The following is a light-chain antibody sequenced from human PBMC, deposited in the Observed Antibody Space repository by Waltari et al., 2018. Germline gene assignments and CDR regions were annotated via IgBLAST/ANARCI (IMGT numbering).Light chain of an antibody. Sequence: SYDLTQPPSLSVSPGQTARITCSGDELDNKYASWYQQKPGQSPVLVIYQQTKRPSALPDRFSGCSSGNRATLNMRGTQAVDEADYYWQAWDDRNLIFGGGTKLTVL. V-gene: IGLV3-1*01. CDR1: ELDNKY. J-gene: IGLJ2*01. CDR2: QQT. CDR3: QAWDDRNLI.